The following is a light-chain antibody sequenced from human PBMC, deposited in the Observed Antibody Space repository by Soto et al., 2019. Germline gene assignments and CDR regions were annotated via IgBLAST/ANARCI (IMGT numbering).Light chain of an antibody. CDR1: QSVSSN. CDR3: QPYNNWPPF. V-gene: IGKV3-15*01. CDR2: GAS. J-gene: IGKJ3*01. Sequence: EIVMTQSPATLSVSPGERATLSCRASQSVSSNLAWYQQKPGQAPRLLIYGASTRATGIPARFSGSGSGTEFTLTISILQSEDFAVYYCQPYNNWPPFFGPGTKVDIK.